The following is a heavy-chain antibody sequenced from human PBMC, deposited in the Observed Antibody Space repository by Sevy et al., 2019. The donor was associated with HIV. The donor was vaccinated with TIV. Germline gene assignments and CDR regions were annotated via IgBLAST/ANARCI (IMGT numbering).Heavy chain of an antibody. CDR2: ISAYNGNT. V-gene: IGHV1-18*01. J-gene: IGHJ6*03. D-gene: IGHD3-10*01. CDR3: AKTRITMVRGVSYYYYYYMDV. Sequence: ASVKVSCKASGYTFTSYGISWVRQAPGQGLEWMGWISAYNGNTNYAQKLQGRVTMTTDTSTSTAYMELRSLRSDDTAVYYCAKTRITMVRGVSYYYYYYMDVWGKGTTVTVSS. CDR1: GYTFTSYG.